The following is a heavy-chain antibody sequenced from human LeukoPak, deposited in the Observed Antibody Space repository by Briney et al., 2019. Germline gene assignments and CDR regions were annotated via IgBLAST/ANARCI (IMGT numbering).Heavy chain of an antibody. CDR2: ISSSSSYI. J-gene: IGHJ4*02. Sequence: GGSLRLSCAASGFTFSSYSMNWVRQAPGKGLEWVSSISSSSSYIYYADSVKGRFTISRDNAKNSLYLQTNSLRAEDTAVYYCARDKIVGATYFDYWGQGTLVTVSS. V-gene: IGHV3-21*01. CDR3: ARDKIVGATYFDY. D-gene: IGHD1-26*01. CDR1: GFTFSSYS.